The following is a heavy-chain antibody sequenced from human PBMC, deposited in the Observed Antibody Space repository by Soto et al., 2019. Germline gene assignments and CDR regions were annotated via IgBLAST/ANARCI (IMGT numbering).Heavy chain of an antibody. J-gene: IGHJ6*02. Sequence: PGGSLRLSCVASGFTFSSYAMHWFRQAPGKGLEWVAVISYDGSNKYYADSVKGRFTISRDNSKNTLYLQMNSLRAEDTAVYYCARDERITIFGVAHLNYYGMDVWGQGTTVTVSS. V-gene: IGHV3-30-3*01. CDR1: GFTFSSYA. CDR3: ARDERITIFGVAHLNYYGMDV. CDR2: ISYDGSNK. D-gene: IGHD3-3*01.